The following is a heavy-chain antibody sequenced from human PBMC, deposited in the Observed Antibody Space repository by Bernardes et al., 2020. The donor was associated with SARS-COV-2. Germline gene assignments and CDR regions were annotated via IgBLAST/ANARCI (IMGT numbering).Heavy chain of an antibody. CDR3: ARAVRVAKTMVRGVITNLLFDY. D-gene: IGHD3-10*01. V-gene: IGHV3-48*03. CDR1: GFTFSFYE. Sequence: GGSLRLSCAASGFTFSFYEMNWVRQAPGKGLEWISYISSSGSTIYYADSVKGRFTISRDNAKNSLYLQMNSLRAEDTAVYYCARAVRVAKTMVRGVITNLLFDYWGQGTLVTVSS. CDR2: ISSSGSTI. J-gene: IGHJ4*02.